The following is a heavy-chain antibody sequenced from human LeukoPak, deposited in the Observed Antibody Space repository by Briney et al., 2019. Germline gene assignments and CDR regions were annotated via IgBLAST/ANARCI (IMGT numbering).Heavy chain of an antibody. Sequence: PGGSLRLSCAASGFTFSSYSMNWVRQAPGKGLEWVSSISSSSSYIYYADSVKGRFTISRDNAKNSLYLQMNSLRAEDTAVYYCARDSKGGSYWFDPWGQGTLVTVPS. CDR1: GFTFSSYS. CDR2: ISSSSSYI. V-gene: IGHV3-21*01. D-gene: IGHD1-26*01. CDR3: ARDSKGGSYWFDP. J-gene: IGHJ5*02.